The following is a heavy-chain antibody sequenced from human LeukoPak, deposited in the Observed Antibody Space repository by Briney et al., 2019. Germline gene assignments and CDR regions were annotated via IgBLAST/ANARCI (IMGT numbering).Heavy chain of an antibody. CDR3: ARDLSESYYYDSSTDY. V-gene: IGHV1-18*01. CDR1: GYTFTSYG. CDR2: ISAYNGNT. J-gene: IGHJ4*02. Sequence: ASVKVSCKASGYTFTSYGISWVRQAPGQGLERMGWISAYNGNTNYAQKLQGRVTMTTDTSTSTAYMELRSLRSDDTAVYYCARDLSESYYYDSSTDYWGQGTLVTVSS. D-gene: IGHD3-22*01.